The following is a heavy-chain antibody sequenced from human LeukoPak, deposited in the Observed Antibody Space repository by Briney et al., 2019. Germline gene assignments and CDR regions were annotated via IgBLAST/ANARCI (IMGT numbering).Heavy chain of an antibody. CDR3: ARVWVGASHDAFDI. Sequence: PGGSLRLSCAASGFTFSSYAMHWVRQAPGKGLEGVAVISYDGSNKYYADSMKGRFTISRDNSKNTLYLQMNSLRAEDTAVYYCARVWVGASHDAFDIWGQGTMVTVSS. V-gene: IGHV3-30*04. D-gene: IGHD1-26*01. CDR1: GFTFSSYA. CDR2: ISYDGSNK. J-gene: IGHJ3*02.